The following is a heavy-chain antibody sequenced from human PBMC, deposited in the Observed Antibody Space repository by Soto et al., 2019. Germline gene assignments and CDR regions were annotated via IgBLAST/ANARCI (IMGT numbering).Heavy chain of an antibody. J-gene: IGHJ4*02. CDR3: ARDRIEGGGYFDY. CDR1: GGSISSGGYY. V-gene: IGHV4-31*03. Sequence: SATLSLTCTVSGGSISSGGYYWSWIRQHPGKGLEWIGYIYYSGSTYYNPSLKSRVTISVDTSKNQFSLKLSSVTAADTAVYYCARDRIEGGGYFDYWGQGTLVTVSS. CDR2: IYYSGST. D-gene: IGHD2-15*01.